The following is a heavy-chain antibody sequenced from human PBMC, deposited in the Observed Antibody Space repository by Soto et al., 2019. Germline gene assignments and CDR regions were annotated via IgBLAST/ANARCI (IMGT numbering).Heavy chain of an antibody. CDR3: TTVNPYLSDSRGHCY. V-gene: IGHV3-15*01. J-gene: IGHJ4*02. CDR2: IKKRADGGTA. Sequence: EVQLVESGGGLVQPGGSLRLSCAASGFTFSNAWMNWVRQAPGKGLEWIGRIKKRADGGTADHATPVKGRFTISRDDSKNTLYLQMNSLKTEDTAVYYCTTVNPYLSDSRGHCYWGQVTLVTVSS. D-gene: IGHD3-22*01. CDR1: GFTFSNAW.